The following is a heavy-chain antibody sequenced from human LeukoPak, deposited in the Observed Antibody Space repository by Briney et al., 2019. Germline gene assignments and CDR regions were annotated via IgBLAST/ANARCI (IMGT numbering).Heavy chain of an antibody. Sequence: SETLSLTCTVSGGSISSSSYYWGWIRQPPGKGLEWIGSIYYSGSTYYNPSLKSRVTISVDTSKNQFSLKLSSVTAADTAVYYCARQGPGPHRNWYFDLWGRGTLVTVSS. J-gene: IGHJ2*01. CDR1: GGSISSSSYY. CDR3: ARQGPGPHRNWYFDL. V-gene: IGHV4-39*01. CDR2: IYYSGST. D-gene: IGHD2/OR15-2a*01.